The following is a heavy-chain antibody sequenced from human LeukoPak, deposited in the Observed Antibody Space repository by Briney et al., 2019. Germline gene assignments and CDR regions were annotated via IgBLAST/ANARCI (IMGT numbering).Heavy chain of an antibody. D-gene: IGHD6-13*01. CDR2: INWNGGST. CDR3: ARVYSSSWYYFDY. V-gene: IGHV3-20*04. J-gene: IGHJ4*02. CDR1: GFTFDDYG. Sequence: GGSLRLSCAASGFTFDDYGMSWVRHAPGKGLEWVSGINWNGGSTVYADSVKGRFTISRDNAKNSLYLQMNSLRAEDTAFYYCARVYSSSWYYFDYWGQGTLVTVSS.